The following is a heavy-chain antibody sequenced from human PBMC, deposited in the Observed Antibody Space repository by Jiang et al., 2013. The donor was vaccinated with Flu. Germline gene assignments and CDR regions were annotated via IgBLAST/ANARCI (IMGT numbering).Heavy chain of an antibody. V-gene: IGHV1-46*02. CDR1: GYSFNSYH. J-gene: IGHJ4*02. D-gene: IGHD4-11*01. Sequence: GAEVKKPGASVKVSCKASGYSFNSYHIHWVRQAPGHGLEWIGIINPNVDSTNYAQKFQGRVTMTRDTSTSTVYMELSSLRSEDTAIYYCARDPRTTTFDYWGQGTLVTVSS. CDR3: ARDPRTTTFDY. CDR2: INPNVDST.